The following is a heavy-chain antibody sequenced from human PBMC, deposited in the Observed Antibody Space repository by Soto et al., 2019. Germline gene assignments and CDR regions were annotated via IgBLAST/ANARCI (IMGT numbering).Heavy chain of an antibody. Sequence: ASVKVSCKASGGSFNTYAISWVRQAPGQGLEWMGIINPSGGSTSYAQKFQGRVTMTRDTSTSTVYMELSSLRSEDTAVYYCAREMPPRGTDVCGPGLTLTVSS. V-gene: IGHV1-46*02. J-gene: IGHJ6*02. CDR2: INPSGGST. CDR3: AREMPPRGTDV. CDR1: GGSFNTYA. D-gene: IGHD2-2*01.